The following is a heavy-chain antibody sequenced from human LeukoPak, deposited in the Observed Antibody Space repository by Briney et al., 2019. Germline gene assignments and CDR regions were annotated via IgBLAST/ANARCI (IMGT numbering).Heavy chain of an antibody. Sequence: SETLSLTCTVSGGSISSYSWSWIRQPPGKGLEWIGYIYYSGSTNYNPSLKSRVTISVDTSKNQFSLKLSSVTAADTAVYYCARALQPGPDYWGQGTLVTVSS. CDR1: GGSISSYS. D-gene: IGHD4-11*01. J-gene: IGHJ4*02. CDR3: ARALQPGPDY. CDR2: IYYSGST. V-gene: IGHV4-59*01.